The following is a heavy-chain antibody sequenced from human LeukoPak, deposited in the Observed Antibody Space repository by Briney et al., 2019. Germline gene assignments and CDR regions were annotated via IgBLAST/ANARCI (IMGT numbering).Heavy chain of an antibody. Sequence: ASVKVSCKASGYTFTGYYMHWVRQAPGQGLEWMGWINPNSGGTNYAQKFQGRVTMTRDTSISTAYMELSRLRSDDTAVYYCARDHLGGYYYDSSGTDYWGQGTLVTVSS. J-gene: IGHJ4*02. V-gene: IGHV1-2*02. CDR3: ARDHLGGYYYDSSGTDY. D-gene: IGHD3-22*01. CDR1: GYTFTGYY. CDR2: INPNSGGT.